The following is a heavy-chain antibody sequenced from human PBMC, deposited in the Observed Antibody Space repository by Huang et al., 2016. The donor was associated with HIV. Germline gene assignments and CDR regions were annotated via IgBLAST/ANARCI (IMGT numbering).Heavy chain of an antibody. Sequence: QVQLVQSGSELRKPGASVKVSCQASGYTFTRYAMNWVRQAPGQGREWMGWINTNTGNPTDAQAFTGRFVLALDTSVSTAYLQISSLEAEDTAVYYCARDYYDSRGYDIHAVVDYWGQGTLVTVSS. V-gene: IGHV7-4-1*02. CDR2: INTNTGNP. J-gene: IGHJ4*02. CDR3: ARDYYDSRGYDIHAVVDY. CDR1: GYTFTRYA. D-gene: IGHD3-22*01.